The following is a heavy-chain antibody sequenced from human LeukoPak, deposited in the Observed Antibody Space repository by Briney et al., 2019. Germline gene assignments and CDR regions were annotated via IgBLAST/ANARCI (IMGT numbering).Heavy chain of an antibody. CDR1: GFTFSSYA. CDR2: IPYDGNNK. D-gene: IGHD3-9*01. J-gene: IGHJ4*02. Sequence: GGSLRLSCSASGFTFSSYAMHWVRQPPGKGLEWVAVIPYDGNNKYYADSVRGRFTISRDNSKNTLYLQMNSLRPEDTAVYYCASSRFDWLPYFEYWGQGTLVTVSS. CDR3: ASSRFDWLPYFEY. V-gene: IGHV3-30-3*01.